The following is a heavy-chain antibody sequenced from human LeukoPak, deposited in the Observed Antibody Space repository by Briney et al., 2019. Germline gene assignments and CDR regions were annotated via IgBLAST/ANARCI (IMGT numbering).Heavy chain of an antibody. J-gene: IGHJ4*02. Sequence: GGSLRLSCAASGFTFSSYGMHWVRQAPGKGLEWVAVISYDGGNKYYADSVKGRFTISRDNSKNTLYLQMNSLRAEDTAVYYCAKDSEQLPHSFDYWGRGTLVTVSS. V-gene: IGHV3-30*18. CDR1: GFTFSSYG. CDR3: AKDSEQLPHSFDY. D-gene: IGHD6-13*01. CDR2: ISYDGGNK.